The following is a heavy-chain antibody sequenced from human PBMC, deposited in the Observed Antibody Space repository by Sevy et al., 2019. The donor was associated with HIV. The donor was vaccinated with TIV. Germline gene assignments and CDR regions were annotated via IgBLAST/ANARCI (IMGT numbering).Heavy chain of an antibody. V-gene: IGHV4-4*07. D-gene: IGHD4-17*01. J-gene: IGHJ4*02. Sequence: SETLSLTCTVSGGSIGSHYWSWIRQPAGKGLEWIGRIFASGSTNYNPSLKSRVSMSIDTSKKQFSLKLTSVTAADTAVYYCARVHGDYTYFDYWGQGTLVTVSS. CDR3: ARVHGDYTYFDY. CDR1: GGSIGSHY. CDR2: IFASGST.